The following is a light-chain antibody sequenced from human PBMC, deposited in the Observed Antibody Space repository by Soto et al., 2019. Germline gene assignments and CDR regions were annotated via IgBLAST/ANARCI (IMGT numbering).Light chain of an antibody. CDR2: GAS. CDR1: QSVSSSY. CDR3: QQRSNWPIT. V-gene: IGKV3D-20*02. Sequence: DTVLTPHPGTMPLSPVARRSLSCSASQSVSSSYLAWYQQKPGQAPRLLIYGASTRATGIPARFSGSGSGTDFTLTISSLEPEDFAVYYCQQRSNWPITLGQGTKVDIK. J-gene: IGKJ1*01.